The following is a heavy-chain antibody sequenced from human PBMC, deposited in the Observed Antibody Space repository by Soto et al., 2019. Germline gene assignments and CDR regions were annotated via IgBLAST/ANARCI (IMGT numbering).Heavy chain of an antibody. J-gene: IGHJ4*02. CDR1: GFSLSTATMC. CDR3: AHLPWKQLWPRAPVVN. CDR2: IDWDDGK. D-gene: IGHD5-18*01. Sequence: SGPTLVNPTQTLTLTCTFSGFSLSTATMCMSWIRQPPGKALEWLALIDWDDGKYYSTSLRTRLTISKDTSKNQLVLTMTNMDPLDTATYYCAHLPWKQLWPRAPVVNWGQGTPVTVSS. V-gene: IGHV2-70*12.